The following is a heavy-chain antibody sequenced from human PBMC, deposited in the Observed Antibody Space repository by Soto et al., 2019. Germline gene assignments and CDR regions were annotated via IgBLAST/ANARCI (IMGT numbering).Heavy chain of an antibody. V-gene: IGHV3-23*01. J-gene: IGHJ5*02. CDR2: ISGSGGST. CDR1: GFTFSSYA. CDR3: ANPGHDYYDTKGDWFDP. Sequence: EVQLLESGGGLVQPGGSLRLSCAASGFTFSSYAMSWVRQAPGKGLEWVSAISGSGGSTYYADSVKGRFTISRDNSKNTLYLQMNSLRAEDTAVYYCANPGHDYYDTKGDWFDPWGQGTLVTVSS. D-gene: IGHD3-22*01.